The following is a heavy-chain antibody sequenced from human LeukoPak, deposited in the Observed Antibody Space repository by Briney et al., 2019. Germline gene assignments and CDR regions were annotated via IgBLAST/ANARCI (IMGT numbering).Heavy chain of an antibody. V-gene: IGHV4-31*02. CDR3: AREGYNRLDY. CDR1: GGSISSSGYY. Sequence: SETLSLTCTVSGGSISSSGYYWTWIRQLAGEGLDWIGYMSYSGSTSYNPSLKSRVIISVDTSKNQLSLKLSSVTAADTAVYYCAREGYNRLDYWGQGTLVTVSS. CDR2: MSYSGST. D-gene: IGHD5-24*01. J-gene: IGHJ4*02.